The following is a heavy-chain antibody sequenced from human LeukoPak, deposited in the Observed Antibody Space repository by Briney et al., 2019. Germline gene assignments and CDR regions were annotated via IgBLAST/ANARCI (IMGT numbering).Heavy chain of an antibody. D-gene: IGHD3-10*01. CDR2: ISYDGSNK. J-gene: IGHJ4*02. V-gene: IGHV3-30-3*01. Sequence: GGSLRLSCAASVFTFSSYSMNWVRQAPGKGLEWVAVISYDGSNKYYADSVKGRFTISRDNSKNTLYLQMNSLRAEDTAVYYCARVKFGELSTDYWGQGTLVTVSS. CDR3: ARVKFGELSTDY. CDR1: VFTFSSYS.